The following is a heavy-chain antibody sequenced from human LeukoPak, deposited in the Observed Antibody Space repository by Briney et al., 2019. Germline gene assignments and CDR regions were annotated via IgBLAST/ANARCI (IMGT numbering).Heavy chain of an antibody. CDR1: GFTFSSYS. CDR2: ISSSGSAR. D-gene: IGHD2-15*01. CDR3: ARDPPHCSGASCYSGHEY. Sequence: GGSLRLSCAASGFTFSSYSMNWVRQAPGKGLEWVSYISSSGSARYYADSVKGRFTISRDNAAGSLYLQMSSLRDEDTAVYYCARDPPHCSGASCYSGHEYWGQGALVTVSS. V-gene: IGHV3-48*02. J-gene: IGHJ4*02.